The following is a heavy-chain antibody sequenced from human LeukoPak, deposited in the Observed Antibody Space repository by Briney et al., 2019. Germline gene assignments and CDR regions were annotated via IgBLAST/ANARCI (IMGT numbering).Heavy chain of an antibody. V-gene: IGHV3-20*04. J-gene: IGHJ4*02. D-gene: IGHD3-16*02. CDR1: GFTFDDYG. CDR2: INWNGGTT. CDR3: ARGGYRQLAYFDY. Sequence: GGSLRLSCEASGFTFDDYGMTWVRQVPGKGLEWISSINWNGGTTSYADSVKGRFTISRDNDKKSLYLQMNSLRAEDTALYYCARGGYRQLAYFDYWGQGALVTVSS.